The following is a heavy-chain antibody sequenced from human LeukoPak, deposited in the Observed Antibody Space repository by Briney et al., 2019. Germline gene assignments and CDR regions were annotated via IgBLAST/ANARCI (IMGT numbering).Heavy chain of an antibody. V-gene: IGHV3-74*01. CDR2: LNNDGSST. Sequence: GGSLRLSCAASGFTFSSYWMHWVRQAPGKGLVWVSRLNNDGSSTNYADSVKGRFSISRDNAKNTLYLQMNSLRAEDTAVYYCARGDSSGYPYFDYWGQGTLVTVSS. D-gene: IGHD3-22*01. J-gene: IGHJ4*02. CDR1: GFTFSSYW. CDR3: ARGDSSGYPYFDY.